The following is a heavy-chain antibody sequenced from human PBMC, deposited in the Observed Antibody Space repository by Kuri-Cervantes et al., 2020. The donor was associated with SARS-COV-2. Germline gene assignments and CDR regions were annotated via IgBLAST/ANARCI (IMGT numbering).Heavy chain of an antibody. J-gene: IGHJ6*03. CDR1: GFTFSDYY. CDR3: ARADFRVSYYYYMDV. CDR2: ISSSGSTI. Sequence: GGSLRLSCAASGFTFSDYYMSWIRQAPGKGLEWVSYISSSGSTIYYADSVKGRFTISRDNAKNSLYLQMNSLRAEDTAVYYCARADFRVSYYYYMDVWGKGTTVTVSS. V-gene: IGHV3-11*04. D-gene: IGHD2/OR15-2a*01.